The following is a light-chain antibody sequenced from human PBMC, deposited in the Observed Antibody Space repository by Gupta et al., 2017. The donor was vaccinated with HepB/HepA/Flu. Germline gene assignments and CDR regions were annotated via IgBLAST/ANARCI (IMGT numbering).Light chain of an antibody. J-gene: IGKJ2*02. V-gene: IGKV1-5*03. Sequence: DIQMTQSPSTLSASVGDRVTITCRASQSISTWLAWYQQKPGKAPNLLIYKASSLESGVPSRFSGSGFGTEFTLTISSLQPDDFSTYYCQQYNSYPCNFGQGTKLEIK. CDR1: QSISTW. CDR2: KAS. CDR3: QQYNSYPCN.